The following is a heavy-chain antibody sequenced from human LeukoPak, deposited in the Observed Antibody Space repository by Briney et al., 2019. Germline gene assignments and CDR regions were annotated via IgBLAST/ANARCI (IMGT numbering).Heavy chain of an antibody. CDR1: GGTFSSYA. J-gene: IGHJ4*02. V-gene: IGHV1-3*01. D-gene: IGHD2-2*01. CDR3: ARAAPYCSSTTCFQTGGDY. Sequence: ASVKVSCKASGGTFSSYAISWVRQAPGQGLEWMGWINAGNGNTKYSQNFQGRVTITRDTSASTAYMELSSLRSEDTAVYYCARAAPYCSSTTCFQTGGDYWGQGTLVTVSS. CDR2: INAGNGNT.